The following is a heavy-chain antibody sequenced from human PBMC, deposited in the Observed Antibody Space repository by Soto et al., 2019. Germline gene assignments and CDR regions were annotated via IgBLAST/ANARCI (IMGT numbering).Heavy chain of an antibody. CDR1: GFTFSSYG. Sequence: GGSLRLSCAASGFTFSSYGMHWVRQAPGKGLEWVAVIWYDGSNKYYADSVKGRFTISRDNSKNTLYLQMNSLRAEDTAVYYCARGPTVTTLAFDYWGQGTLVTVSS. J-gene: IGHJ4*02. V-gene: IGHV3-33*01. D-gene: IGHD4-17*01. CDR2: IWYDGSNK. CDR3: ARGPTVTTLAFDY.